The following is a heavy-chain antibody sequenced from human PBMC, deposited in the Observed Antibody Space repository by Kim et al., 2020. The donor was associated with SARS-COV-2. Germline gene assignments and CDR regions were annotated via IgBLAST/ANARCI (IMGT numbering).Heavy chain of an antibody. V-gene: IGHV3-30-3*01. CDR2: ISYDGSNK. J-gene: IGHJ6*01. D-gene: IGHD2-2*01. CDR3: ARDIVVVPAALYGEYYYYYGMDV. Sequence: GGSLRLSCAASGFTFSSYAMHWVRQAPGKGLEWVAVISYDGSNKYYADSVKGRFTISRDNSKNTLYLQMNSLRAEDTAVYYCARDIVVVPAALYGEYYYYYGMDV. CDR1: GFTFSSYA.